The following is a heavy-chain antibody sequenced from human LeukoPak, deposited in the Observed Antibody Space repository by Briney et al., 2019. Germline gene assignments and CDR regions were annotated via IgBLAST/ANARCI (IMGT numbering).Heavy chain of an antibody. CDR3: ARDDAMVRGTIDI. D-gene: IGHD3-10*01. CDR2: INSDGNST. Sequence: GGSLRLSCAVSGFTFSSYWMHWVRQAPGKGLVWVSRINSDGNSTSYADSVKGRFTISRDNAENTLYLQMNSLRAEDTAVYYCARDDAMVRGTIDIWGQGTMVTV. V-gene: IGHV3-74*01. J-gene: IGHJ3*02. CDR1: GFTFSSYW.